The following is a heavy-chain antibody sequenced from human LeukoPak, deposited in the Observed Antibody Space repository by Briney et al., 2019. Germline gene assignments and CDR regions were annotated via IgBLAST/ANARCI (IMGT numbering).Heavy chain of an antibody. J-gene: IGHJ3*02. V-gene: IGHV4-39*07. CDR1: GGSISSSSYY. D-gene: IGHD1-1*01. CDR3: ARDNRYRAFDI. Sequence: PSETLSLTGTVSGGSISSSSYYWGWIRQPPGKGLEWMGSIYYSGSTYYNPSLKSRVTISVDTSKNQFSLKLSSVTAADTAVHYCARDNRYRAFDIWGQGTMVTVSS. CDR2: IYYSGST.